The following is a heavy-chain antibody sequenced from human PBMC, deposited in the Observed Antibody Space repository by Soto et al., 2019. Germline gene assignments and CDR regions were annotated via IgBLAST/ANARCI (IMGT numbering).Heavy chain of an antibody. Sequence: EVQLVESGGGVVWPGGSLRLSCAASGFTFDDYGMSWVRQVPGKGLEWVSASNSNGDKTGYADSVKGRFTISRDNAKNSLYLQMNSLRVEDTALYHSAREYGSGSSPPWFDPWGQGTLVTVSS. CDR3: AREYGSGSSPPWFDP. D-gene: IGHD3-10*01. CDR2: SNSNGDKT. J-gene: IGHJ5*02. CDR1: GFTFDDYG. V-gene: IGHV3-20*01.